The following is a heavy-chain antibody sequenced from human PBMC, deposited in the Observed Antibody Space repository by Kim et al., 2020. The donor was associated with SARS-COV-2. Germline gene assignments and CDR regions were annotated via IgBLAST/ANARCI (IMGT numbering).Heavy chain of an antibody. CDR2: ITIGGDGT. Sequence: GGSLRLSCGASGFTFSSFSFNWIRQAPGKGLEWFSYITIGGDGTQYADSVRGRFTISRDNVHNLIYLQMNSLRHEDTAIYYCARDKAYAFDIWGHGTMVTVSS. J-gene: IGHJ3*02. V-gene: IGHV3-48*02. CDR1: GFTFSSFS. CDR3: ARDKAYAFDI.